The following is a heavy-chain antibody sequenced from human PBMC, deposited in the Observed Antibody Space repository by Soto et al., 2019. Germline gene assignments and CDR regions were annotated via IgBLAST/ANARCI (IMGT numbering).Heavy chain of an antibody. CDR2: IYSDDQT. CDR3: ASDYDTSGFTDY. V-gene: IGHV3-66*01. CDR1: GFTVSGSY. Sequence: PGGSLRLSCAAVGFTVSGSYMMWVRQAPGKGLEWVSAIYSDDQTYYADSVRGRFTISRDKSKNTLFLQMYSLRAEDTATYYCASDYDTSGFTDYWGQGALVTVSS. D-gene: IGHD3-22*01. J-gene: IGHJ4*02.